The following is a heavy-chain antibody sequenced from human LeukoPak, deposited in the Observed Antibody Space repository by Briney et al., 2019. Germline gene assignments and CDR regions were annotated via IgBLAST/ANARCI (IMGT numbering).Heavy chain of an antibody. CDR3: ARSRAAGTLHAFDI. CDR1: GYSFTNYW. V-gene: IGHV5-51*01. D-gene: IGHD6-13*01. CDR2: IYPANSET. Sequence: GESLKISCKGSGYSFTNYWIGWVRQMPGKGLEWMGIIYPANSETTYSPSFQGQVTISADKSISTAYLQWSSLKASDTAIYYCARSRAAGTLHAFDIWGQGTMVTVSS. J-gene: IGHJ3*02.